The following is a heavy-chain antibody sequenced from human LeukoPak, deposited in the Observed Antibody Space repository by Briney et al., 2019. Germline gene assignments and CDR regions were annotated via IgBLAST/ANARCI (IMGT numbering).Heavy chain of an antibody. CDR3: AKDRSCTGSSCNVGS. CDR2: INSDGSIT. Sequence: GGSLRLSCAASGFTFSTSWMHWVRQAPGKGLVWVSRINSDGSITSYADSVQGRLTISRDNAKNTLYLQMNSLRAEDTAVYYCAKDRSCTGSSCNVGSWGRGTMVTVSS. J-gene: IGHJ3*01. V-gene: IGHV3-74*01. CDR1: GFTFSTSW. D-gene: IGHD2-2*01.